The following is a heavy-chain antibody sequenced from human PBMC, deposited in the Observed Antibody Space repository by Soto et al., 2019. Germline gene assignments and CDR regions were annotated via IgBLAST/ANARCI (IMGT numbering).Heavy chain of an antibody. J-gene: IGHJ6*02. Sequence: QVQLVQSGAEVKKPWSSVKVSCKASGGTFSSYAISWVRQAPGQGLEWMGGIIPIFGTANYAQKFQGRVTITADESTSTAYMELSSLRSEDTAVYYCARDRPLFYDILTGKYYYYGMDVWGQGTTVTVSS. CDR3: ARDRPLFYDILTGKYYYYGMDV. V-gene: IGHV1-69*01. CDR2: IIPIFGTA. CDR1: GGTFSSYA. D-gene: IGHD3-9*01.